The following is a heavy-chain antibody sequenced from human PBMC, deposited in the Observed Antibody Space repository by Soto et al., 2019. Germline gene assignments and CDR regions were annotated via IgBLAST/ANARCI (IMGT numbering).Heavy chain of an antibody. J-gene: IGHJ6*02. Sequence: QVQLVQSGAEVKKPGSSVKVSCKASGGAFSDYAFNWVRQAPGQGLEWLGGIMPIFRAPAYAKKFQGRVTITADEFTRTAYMEMNSLRSEDTAVYYCASWLKGPDSGNYYYGMDVWGQGTTVTVS. D-gene: IGHD3-22*01. CDR1: GGAFSDYA. CDR3: ASWLKGPDSGNYYYGMDV. CDR2: IMPIFRAP. V-gene: IGHV1-69*12.